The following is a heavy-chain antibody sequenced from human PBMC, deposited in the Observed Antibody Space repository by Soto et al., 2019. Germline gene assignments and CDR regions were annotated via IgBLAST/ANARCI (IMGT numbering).Heavy chain of an antibody. CDR3: ASHRKRGYDWVYYYYRMDV. CDR1: GYSFTTYW. V-gene: IGHV5-51*01. J-gene: IGHJ6*02. CDR2: IYPGDSDT. D-gene: IGHD5-12*01. Sequence: GESLKISCKGSGYSFTTYWIGWVRQMPGKGLEWMGIIYPGDSDTRYSPSFQGQVTISADKSISTAYLQWSSLKASDTAMYYCASHRKRGYDWVYYYYRMDVWGQGTPGHRLL.